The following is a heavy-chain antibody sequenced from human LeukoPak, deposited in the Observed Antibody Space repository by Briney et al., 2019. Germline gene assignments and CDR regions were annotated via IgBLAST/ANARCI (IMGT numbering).Heavy chain of an antibody. CDR1: GFTFSSYA. CDR2: ISGSGGST. J-gene: IGHJ4*02. D-gene: IGHD3-10*01. V-gene: IGHV3-23*01. Sequence: PGGSLRLSCAASGFTFSSYAMSWVRQAPGKGLEWVSAISGSGGSTYYADSVKGRFTISRDNSKNTVYLQMNSLRAEDTAVYYCAKDPGVEVLFDYWGQGTLVTVSS. CDR3: AKDPGVEVLFDY.